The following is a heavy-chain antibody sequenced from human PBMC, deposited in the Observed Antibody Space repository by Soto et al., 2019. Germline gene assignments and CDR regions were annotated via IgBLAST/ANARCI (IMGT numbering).Heavy chain of an antibody. Sequence: ASVKVTCKASGYTFTSYGISWVRQAPGQGLEWMGWISAYNGNTNYAQKLQGRVTMTTDTSTSTAYMELRSLRSDDTAVYYCARGPRGFCSGGSSLPCPYYFAYGGREPLVP. CDR2: ISAYNGNT. CDR3: ARGPRGFCSGGSSLPCPYYFAY. D-gene: IGHD2-15*01. CDR1: GYTFTSYG. J-gene: IGHJ4*02. V-gene: IGHV1-18*04.